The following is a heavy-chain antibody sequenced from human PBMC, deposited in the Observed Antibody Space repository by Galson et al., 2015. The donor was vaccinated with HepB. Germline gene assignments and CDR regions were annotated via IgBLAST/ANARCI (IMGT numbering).Heavy chain of an antibody. CDR2: INPGDSDT. V-gene: IGHV5-51*01. CDR3: ARGSYDFWRGYLH. J-gene: IGHJ4*02. D-gene: IGHD3-3*01. Sequence: QSGEEVIQPGESPKISCQGSGSSFTSYWIGWVRQMPGKGQEWIGIINPGDSDTRYSPSFQSQVTISADKSISTAYLQWSSLKASDPAMCDCARGSYDFWRGYLHWGQGTLVTVSS. CDR1: GSSFTSYW.